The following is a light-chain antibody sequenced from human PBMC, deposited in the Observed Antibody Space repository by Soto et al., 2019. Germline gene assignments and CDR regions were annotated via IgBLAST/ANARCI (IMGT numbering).Light chain of an antibody. V-gene: IGKV3-20*01. Sequence: VMTQSPATLSLSPGERATLSCRASQSVSSNLAWYQQKPGQAPRLLIYGASTRATGIPARFSGSGSGTDFTLTISRLEPEDFAVYYCQQYGSPPRTFGQGTKVDI. J-gene: IGKJ1*01. CDR3: QQYGSPPRT. CDR2: GAS. CDR1: QSVSSN.